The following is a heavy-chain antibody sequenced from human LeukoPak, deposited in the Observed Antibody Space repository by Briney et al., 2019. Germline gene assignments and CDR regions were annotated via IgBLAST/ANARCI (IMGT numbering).Heavy chain of an antibody. D-gene: IGHD2-2*01. CDR2: ISSSGSTI. J-gene: IGHJ1*01. Sequence: GGSLGLSCAASGFTFSDYYMSWIRQAPGKGLEWVSYISSSGSTIYYADSVKGRFTISRDNAKNSLYLQMNSLRAEDTAVYYCARDSRVGYCSSTSCYKYFQHWGQGTLVTVSS. CDR1: GFTFSDYY. V-gene: IGHV3-11*01. CDR3: ARDSRVGYCSSTSCYKYFQH.